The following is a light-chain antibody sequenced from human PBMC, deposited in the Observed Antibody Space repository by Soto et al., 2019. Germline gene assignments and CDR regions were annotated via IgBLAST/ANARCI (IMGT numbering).Light chain of an antibody. J-gene: IGKJ1*01. CDR2: DVS. Sequence: DIQMTQSPPTLSASVGDRVTITCRASQSISSWLAWYQQRPGKAPNLLIYDVSSLESGVSSRFSGSGSGTEFTLTFSSLQPDDFATYYCQQYTNYPWTFGQGTKVEIK. CDR3: QQYTNYPWT. CDR1: QSISSW. V-gene: IGKV1-5*01.